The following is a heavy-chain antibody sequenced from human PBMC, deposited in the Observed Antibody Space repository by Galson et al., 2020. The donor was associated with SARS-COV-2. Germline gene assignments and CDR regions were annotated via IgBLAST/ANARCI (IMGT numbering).Heavy chain of an antibody. J-gene: IGHJ4*02. CDR1: GFTFSTYA. V-gene: IGHV3-33*01. D-gene: IGHD3-22*01. Sequence: GESLKISCAASGFTFSTYAMHWVRQAPGKGLEWVAVIWSNGINKYYVDSVKGRFTISRDNSKNTVNLQMNNLGAEDTAVYYCTTSIIVPGTLDYWGEGALVSVSS. CDR2: IWSNGINK. CDR3: TTSIIVPGTLDY.